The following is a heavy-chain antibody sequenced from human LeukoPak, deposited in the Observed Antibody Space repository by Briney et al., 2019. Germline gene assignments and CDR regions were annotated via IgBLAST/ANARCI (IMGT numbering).Heavy chain of an antibody. V-gene: IGHV4-38-2*02. CDR2: IYHSGST. CDR3: ARLGIAAAGNSDA. D-gene: IGHD6-13*01. Sequence: SETLSLTCTVSGYSISSGYYWGWIRQPPGKGLEWIGSIYHSGSTYYNPSLKSRVTISVDTSKNQFSLKLSSVTAADTAVYYCARLGIAAAGNSDAWGQGTLVTISS. J-gene: IGHJ5*02. CDR1: GYSISSGYY.